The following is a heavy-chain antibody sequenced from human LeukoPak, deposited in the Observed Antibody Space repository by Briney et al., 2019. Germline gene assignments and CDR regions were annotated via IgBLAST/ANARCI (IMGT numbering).Heavy chain of an antibody. CDR1: GFTFDDYG. CDR3: ASQRPYMGPVFDY. Sequence: PGGSLRLSCAASGFTFDDYGMSWVRQAPGKGLEWVSGINWNGGNTGYVDSVKGRFTISRDNAKNSLYLQMNSLRAEDTAVYYCASQRPYMGPVFDYWGQGTLVTVSS. D-gene: IGHD1-26*01. V-gene: IGHV3-20*04. J-gene: IGHJ4*02. CDR2: INWNGGNT.